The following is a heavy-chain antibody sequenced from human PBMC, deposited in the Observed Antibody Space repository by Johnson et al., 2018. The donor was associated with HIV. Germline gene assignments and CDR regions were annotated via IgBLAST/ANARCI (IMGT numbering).Heavy chain of an antibody. CDR3: AREEGGYYDSSGYYYVGAFDI. J-gene: IGHJ3*02. CDR1: GFTFGDYA. D-gene: IGHD3-22*01. Sequence: VQLVESGGDLVQPGRSLRLSCTTSGFTFGDYAISWFRQAPGKGLEEVGFIRRRASGATTHYAASVKGSFTNSRDNSKNTLYLQMNSLRAEDTAVYYCAREEGGYYDSSGYYYVGAFDIWGQGTMVTVSS. CDR2: IRRRASGATT. V-gene: IGHV3-49*03.